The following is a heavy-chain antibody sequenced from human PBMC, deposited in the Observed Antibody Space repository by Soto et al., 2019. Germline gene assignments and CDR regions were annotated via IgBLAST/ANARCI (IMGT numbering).Heavy chain of an antibody. Sequence: GGSLRLSCAASGFTFYSYWMSCVRQAPGKGLEWVATIKQDGSDKYYVDSVKGRFAISRDNAKNSLFLQMNSLRAEDTAVYYCARRLRYFDWLLQPNFDYWGQGALVTSPQ. D-gene: IGHD3-9*01. J-gene: IGHJ4*02. CDR1: GFTFYSYW. CDR2: IKQDGSDK. CDR3: ARRLRYFDWLLQPNFDY. V-gene: IGHV3-7*01.